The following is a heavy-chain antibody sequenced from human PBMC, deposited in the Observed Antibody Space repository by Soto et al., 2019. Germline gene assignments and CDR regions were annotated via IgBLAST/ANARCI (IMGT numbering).Heavy chain of an antibody. J-gene: IGHJ2*01. CDR2: VSGSGTST. V-gene: IGHV3-23*01. CDR1: GFTFNSYA. D-gene: IGHD1-7*01. Sequence: EVQLLESGGGLVQPGGSLRLSCAASGFTFNSYAMSWVRQAPGKGLEWVSGVSGSGTSTYYADSVKGRLTISRDNSKNTFYLQMNSLRAEDTAVYYSARTPGTTSKGYFDLWGRGTLVTVSS. CDR3: ARTPGTTSKGYFDL.